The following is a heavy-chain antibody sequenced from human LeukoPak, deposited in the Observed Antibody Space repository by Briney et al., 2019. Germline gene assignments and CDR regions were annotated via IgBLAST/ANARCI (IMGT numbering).Heavy chain of an antibody. CDR3: SRYNTSSWDY. D-gene: IGHD6-6*01. Sequence: GGSLRLSCAASGFTFTLSSYGMHWVRQAPGKGLEWVAVISYEGSFKYYADSVKGRFTISRDTSKNMLYLQMNSLRAEDTAVYYCSRYNTSSWDYWGQGTLVTVSS. CDR2: ISYEGSFK. CDR1: GFTFTLSSYG. J-gene: IGHJ4*02. V-gene: IGHV3-33*01.